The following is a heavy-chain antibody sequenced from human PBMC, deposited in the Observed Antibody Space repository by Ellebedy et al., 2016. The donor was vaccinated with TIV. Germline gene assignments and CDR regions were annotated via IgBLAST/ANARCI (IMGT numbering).Heavy chain of an antibody. D-gene: IGHD2-15*01. CDR3: ARAPGYCSGGSCYTSRYYYYYMDV. J-gene: IGHJ6*03. V-gene: IGHV4-34*01. Sequence: SETLSLXCAVYGGSFSGYYWSWIRQPPGKGLEWIGEINHSGSTNYNPSLKSRVTISVDTSKNQFSLKLSSVTAADTAVYYCARAPGYCSGGSCYTSRYYYYYMDVWGKGTTVTVSS. CDR1: GGSFSGYY. CDR2: INHSGST.